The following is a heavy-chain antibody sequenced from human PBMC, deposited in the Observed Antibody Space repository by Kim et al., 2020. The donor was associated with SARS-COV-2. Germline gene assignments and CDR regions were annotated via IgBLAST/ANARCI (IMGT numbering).Heavy chain of an antibody. J-gene: IGHJ4*02. V-gene: IGHV5-51*01. CDR2: T. D-gene: IGHD1-1*01. Sequence: TRYRPSFQGQVTISADKSISTAYLQWSSLKASDTAMYYCARQEVSGTGVYWGQGTLVTVSS. CDR3: ARQEVSGTGVY.